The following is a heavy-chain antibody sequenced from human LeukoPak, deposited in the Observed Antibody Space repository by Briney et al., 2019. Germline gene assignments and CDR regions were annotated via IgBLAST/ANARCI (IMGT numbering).Heavy chain of an antibody. CDR3: ARDGSGYYGMDV. CDR2: ISAYNGNT. V-gene: IGHV1-18*01. Sequence: ASVKVSCKSSGYTFTIYGISWVRQAPGQGLEWMGWISAYNGNTNYAQKLQGRVTMTTDTSTSTAYMELRSLRSDDTAVYDCARDGSGYYGMDVWGQGTTVTVSS. J-gene: IGHJ6*02. CDR1: GYTFTIYG.